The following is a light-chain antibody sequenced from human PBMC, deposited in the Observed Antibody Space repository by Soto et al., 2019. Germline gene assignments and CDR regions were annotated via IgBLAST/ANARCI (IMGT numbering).Light chain of an antibody. Sequence: EIVMTQSPATLSLSPGERVTLSCRASQSVSSKLAWYQQKPGQAPRLLIYGASIRATDIPARFSGSGSGTEFTLAISGLQSEDFAIFYCQQYSNWPYTFGQGTKLEIK. V-gene: IGKV3-15*01. CDR2: GAS. J-gene: IGKJ2*01. CDR3: QQYSNWPYT. CDR1: QSVSSK.